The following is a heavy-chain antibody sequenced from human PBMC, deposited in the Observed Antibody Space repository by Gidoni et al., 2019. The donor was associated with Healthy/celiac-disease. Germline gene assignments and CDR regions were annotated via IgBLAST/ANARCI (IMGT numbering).Heavy chain of an antibody. J-gene: IGHJ5*02. V-gene: IGHV1-18*01. CDR3: ARESPGIAVAGTIWFDP. D-gene: IGHD6-19*01. CDR1: GYTFTSYG. Sequence: QVQLVQSGAEAKKPGASVKVSCKASGYTFTSYGISWVRQAPGQGLEWMGWISAYNGNTNYAQKLQGRVTMTTDTSTSTAYMELRSLRSDDTAVYYCARESPGIAVAGTIWFDPWGQGTLVTVSS. CDR2: ISAYNGNT.